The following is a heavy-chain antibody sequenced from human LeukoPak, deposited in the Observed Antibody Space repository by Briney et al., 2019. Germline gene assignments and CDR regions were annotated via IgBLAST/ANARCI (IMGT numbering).Heavy chain of an antibody. CDR3: ARGTGFYSSGWDRFDY. V-gene: IGHV1-2*02. D-gene: IGHD6-19*01. Sequence: AASVEVSCKASGYTFTGYYMHWVRQAPGQGLEWMGWINPNSGGTNYAQKFQGRVTMTRDTSISTAYMELSRLRSDDTAVYYCARGTGFYSSGWDRFDYWGQGTLVTVSS. J-gene: IGHJ4*02. CDR2: INPNSGGT. CDR1: GYTFTGYY.